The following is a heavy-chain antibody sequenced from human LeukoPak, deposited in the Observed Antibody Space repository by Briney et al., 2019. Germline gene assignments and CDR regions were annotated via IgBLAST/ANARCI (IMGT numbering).Heavy chain of an antibody. V-gene: IGHV3-30*04. CDR3: ARDPRGDPPFDY. CDR2: ISYDGSNK. D-gene: IGHD2-21*01. J-gene: IGHJ4*02. Sequence: GGSLRLSCAASGFTFSSYAMHWVRQAPDKGLEWVAVISYDGSNKYYADSVKGRFTISRDNSKNTLYLQMNSLRAEDTAVYYCARDPRGDPPFDYWGQGTLVTVSS. CDR1: GFTFSSYA.